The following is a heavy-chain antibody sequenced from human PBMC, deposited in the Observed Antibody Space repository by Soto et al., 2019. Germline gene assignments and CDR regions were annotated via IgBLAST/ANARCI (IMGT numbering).Heavy chain of an antibody. Sequence: QVQLVQSGAEVKKPGSSVKVSCKASGGTFSSYAISWVRQAPGQGLEWMGGIIPIFGTANSAQKFQGRVTITADESTSTAYMELSSLRSEDTAVYYCAIDRIVATTNGYYYYGMDVWGQGTTVTVSS. V-gene: IGHV1-69*01. J-gene: IGHJ6*02. CDR3: AIDRIVATTNGYYYYGMDV. D-gene: IGHD5-12*01. CDR1: GGTFSSYA. CDR2: IIPIFGTA.